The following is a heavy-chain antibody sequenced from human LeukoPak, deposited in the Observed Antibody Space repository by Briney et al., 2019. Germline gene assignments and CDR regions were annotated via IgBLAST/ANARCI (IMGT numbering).Heavy chain of an antibody. D-gene: IGHD3-10*01. CDR3: AREANVPGTSSYGLDD. V-gene: IGHV1-69*13. Sequence: ASVKVSCKASGGTFISYAISWVRQAPGQGLEWMGGIIPIFGTANYAQKFQGRVTITADESTSTAYMELSSLRSEDTAVYCCAREANVPGTSSYGLDDWGLGTTVTVSS. CDR2: IIPIFGTA. J-gene: IGHJ6*02. CDR1: GGTFISYA.